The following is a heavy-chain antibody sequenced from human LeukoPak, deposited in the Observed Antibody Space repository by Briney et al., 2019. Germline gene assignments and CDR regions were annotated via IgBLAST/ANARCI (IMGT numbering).Heavy chain of an antibody. Sequence: GGSLRLSCAASGFTFSSYGMHWVRQAPGKGLEWVAFIRYDGSNKYYADSVKGRFTISRDNSKNTLYLQMNSLRAEDTAVYYCAKAGFVVVPAAIGLFDYWGQGTLVTVSS. J-gene: IGHJ4*02. CDR2: IRYDGSNK. CDR3: AKAGFVVVPAAIGLFDY. CDR1: GFTFSSYG. V-gene: IGHV3-30*02. D-gene: IGHD2-2*01.